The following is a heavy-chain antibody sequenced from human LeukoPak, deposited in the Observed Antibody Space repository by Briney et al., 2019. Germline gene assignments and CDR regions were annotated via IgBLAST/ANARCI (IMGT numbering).Heavy chain of an antibody. D-gene: IGHD6-13*01. CDR3: ARTAKFAAGYYIDY. J-gene: IGHJ4*02. CDR1: GLTFITYT. Sequence: PGGSLRPSCAPFGLTFITYTMTWVSQPRGKGREWGSSISGSSRQKYYADSVKGRFTISRDNAKNSLYLQMNSLRAEDTAVYYCARTAKFAAGYYIDYWGQGTLVTVSS. V-gene: IGHV3-21*01. CDR2: ISGSSRQK.